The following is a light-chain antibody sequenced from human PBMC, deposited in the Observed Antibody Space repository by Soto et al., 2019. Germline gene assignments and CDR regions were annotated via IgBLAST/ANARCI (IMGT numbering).Light chain of an antibody. CDR1: QSVNSRY. CDR2: GAS. Sequence: ESMLTQSPGTLSLSPGERATLSCRASQSVNSRYLTWYQQKPGQAPGLLIYGASIRATGVPDRFSGSGSGTDFTLTISRLEPEDFAVYYCQLFGDSPPAFTFGQGTKLEI. V-gene: IGKV3-20*01. J-gene: IGKJ2*01. CDR3: QLFGDSPPAFT.